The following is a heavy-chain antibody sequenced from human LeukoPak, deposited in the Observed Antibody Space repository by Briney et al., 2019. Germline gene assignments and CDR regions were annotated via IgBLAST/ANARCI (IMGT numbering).Heavy chain of an antibody. CDR2: MYPGGSV. CDR3: VRQGPGDNCR. CDR1: LFTDGSND. V-gene: IGHV3-53*05. Sequence: GGSLRLSCAASLFTDGSNDMTWVRQAPGKGLEWVSLMYPGGSVYYTDSVKGRFTVSRDISKNTMFLQMNTLRPDDTALYYCVRQGPGDNCRWGQGTLVTVSP. D-gene: IGHD4-23*01. J-gene: IGHJ4*01.